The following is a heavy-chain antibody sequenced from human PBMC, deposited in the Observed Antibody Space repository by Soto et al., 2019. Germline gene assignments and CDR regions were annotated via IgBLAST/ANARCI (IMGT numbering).Heavy chain of an antibody. CDR3: ARLKAAAGAFDI. J-gene: IGHJ3*02. D-gene: IGHD6-13*01. CDR1: GGSISSSSYY. Sequence: SETLSLTCTVSGGSISSSSYYWGWIRQPPGKGLEWIGSIYYSGSTYYNPSLKSRVTISVDTSKNQFSLKLSSVTAADTAVYYCARLKAAAGAFDIWGQGTMVTVSS. CDR2: IYYSGST. V-gene: IGHV4-39*01.